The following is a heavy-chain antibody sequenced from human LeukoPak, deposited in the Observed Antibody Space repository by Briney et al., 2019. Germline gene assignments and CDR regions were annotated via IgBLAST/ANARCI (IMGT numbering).Heavy chain of an antibody. CDR3: ARTLSLDY. Sequence: GGSLRLSCAASGFTFSTYSMNWVRQAPGKGLEWVSYISSSSGTIYYAVSVKGRFTISRDNAKNSLYLQISSLRDEDTAVYYCARTLSLDYWGQGTLVTVSS. CDR1: GFTFSTYS. CDR2: ISSSSGTI. J-gene: IGHJ4*02. V-gene: IGHV3-48*02.